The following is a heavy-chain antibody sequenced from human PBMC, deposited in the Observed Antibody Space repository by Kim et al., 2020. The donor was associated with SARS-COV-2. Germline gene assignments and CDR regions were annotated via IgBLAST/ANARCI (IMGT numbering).Heavy chain of an antibody. CDR1: GFTFSSYW. CDR2: INSDGSST. D-gene: IGHD3-3*01. J-gene: IGHJ6*03. CDR3: ARVAGFTIFGVVPGNYYYMDV. V-gene: IGHV3-74*01. Sequence: GGSLRLSCAASGFTFSSYWMHWVRQAPGKGLVWVSRINSDGSSTSYADSVKGRFTISRDNAKNTLYLQMNSLRAEDTAVYYCARVAGFTIFGVVPGNYYYMDVWGQGTTVTVSS.